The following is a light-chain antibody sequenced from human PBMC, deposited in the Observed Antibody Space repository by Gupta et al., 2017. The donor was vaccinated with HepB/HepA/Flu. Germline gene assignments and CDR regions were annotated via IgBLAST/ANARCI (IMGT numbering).Light chain of an antibody. CDR2: GNN. J-gene: IGLJ3*02. CDR1: NSNIRAGYD. V-gene: IGLV1-40*01. CDR3: HSYDSSLSGSV. Sequence: QSVPTQPPSVSGAPGQRVTISCTGSNSNIRAGYDVHWYQQLPGAAPKVLISGNNNRPSGVPDRFSGSKSGTSASLAITGLQAEDEAYYYCHSYDSSLSGSVFGGGTKLTVL.